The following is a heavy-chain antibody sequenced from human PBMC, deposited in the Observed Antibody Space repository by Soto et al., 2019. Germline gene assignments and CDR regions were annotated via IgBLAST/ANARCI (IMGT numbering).Heavy chain of an antibody. CDR1: CGSVISGSYY. CDR2: IYYSGST. Sequence: SETVSLTCTFSCGSVISGSYYWSWIRQPPGKGLEWIGYIYYSGSTNYNPSLKSRVTISVDTSKNQFSLKLSSVTAADTAVYYCASLYQRDGIDYWGQGTLVTVSS. V-gene: IGHV4-61*01. D-gene: IGHD2-2*01. J-gene: IGHJ4*02. CDR3: ASLYQRDGIDY.